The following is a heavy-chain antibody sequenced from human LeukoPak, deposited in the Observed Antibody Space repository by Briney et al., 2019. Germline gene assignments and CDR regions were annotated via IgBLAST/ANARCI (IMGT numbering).Heavy chain of an antibody. V-gene: IGHV3-11*01. Sequence: GGSLRLSCAASGFTFTDYYMSWIRQAPGKGLEWVSYITNSGTTIYYADSVKGRFTISRDNAKNSLYLQMNSLKAEDTAVYYCTRHEIGPDAFDIWGQGTMVTVSS. D-gene: IGHD3-16*01. CDR2: ITNSGTTI. CDR3: TRHEIGPDAFDI. J-gene: IGHJ3*02. CDR1: GFTFTDYY.